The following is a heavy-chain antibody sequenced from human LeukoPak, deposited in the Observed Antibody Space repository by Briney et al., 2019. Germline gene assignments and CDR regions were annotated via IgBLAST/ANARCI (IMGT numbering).Heavy chain of an antibody. CDR3: AKDSSSFAPYYFDY. CDR1: GFTFSSYG. J-gene: IGHJ4*02. CDR2: ISYDGSNK. D-gene: IGHD6-6*01. V-gene: IGHV3-30*18. Sequence: PGGSPRLSCAASGFTFSSYGMHWVRQAPGKGLEWVAVISYDGSNKYYADSVKGRFTISRDNSKNTLYLQMNSLRAEDTAVYYCAKDSSSFAPYYFDYWGQGTLVTVSS.